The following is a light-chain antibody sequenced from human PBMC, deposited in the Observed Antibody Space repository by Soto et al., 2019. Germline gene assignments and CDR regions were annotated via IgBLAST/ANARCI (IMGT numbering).Light chain of an antibody. CDR1: QSVSTN. J-gene: IGKJ3*01. Sequence: EIVMTQSPATLSVSPGARATLSCRASQSVSTNLAWYQQKPGQAPRILIYGASTRATGIPARFSGSGYGTEFSLTISSLQSEDFVVYYCQQYHNWPVTFGPGTKVDFK. CDR3: QQYHNWPVT. CDR2: GAS. V-gene: IGKV3-15*01.